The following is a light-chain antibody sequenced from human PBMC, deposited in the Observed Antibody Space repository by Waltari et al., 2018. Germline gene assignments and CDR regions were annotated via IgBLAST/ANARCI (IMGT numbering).Light chain of an antibody. J-gene: IGKJ4*01. CDR1: QTFSVY. CDR3: QQSYRTPLT. CDR2: AAS. V-gene: IGKV1-39*01. Sequence: TGRASQTFSVYFNWYQQKPVRAPNFLLSAASSLQSGVPSRFSSNASGTHFTLTVNSLQPEDFATYYCQQSYRTPLTFGGGTRVEIK.